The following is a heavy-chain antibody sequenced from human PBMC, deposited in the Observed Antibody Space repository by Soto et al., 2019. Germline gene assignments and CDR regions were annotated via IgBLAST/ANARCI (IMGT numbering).Heavy chain of an antibody. D-gene: IGHD2-21*01. CDR2: IYYSGST. J-gene: IGHJ5*02. V-gene: IGHV4-39*07. CDR1: GGSVSSSGNY. CDR3: ARRAVVAVTGSLDNWLDP. Sequence: ASETLSLTCTVSGGSVSSSGNYWGWIRQPPGKGLEWIGSIYYSGSTNYNPSLKSRVTMSVDTSKNQFSLKVNSVTAADTAVYYCARRAVVAVTGSLDNWLDPWGQGILVTVSS.